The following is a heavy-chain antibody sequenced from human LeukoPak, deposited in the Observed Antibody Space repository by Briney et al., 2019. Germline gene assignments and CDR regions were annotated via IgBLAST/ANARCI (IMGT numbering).Heavy chain of an antibody. Sequence: GGSLRLSCAASGFTFSSYSMNWVRQAPGKGLEWVSAISGSGGSTYYADSVKGRFTISRDNAKNTLYLQMNSLTAEDTAVYYCTRGGYRSWDAFDIWGQGTMVTVSS. D-gene: IGHD6-13*01. V-gene: IGHV3-23*01. CDR2: ISGSGGST. J-gene: IGHJ3*02. CDR1: GFTFSSYS. CDR3: TRGGYRSWDAFDI.